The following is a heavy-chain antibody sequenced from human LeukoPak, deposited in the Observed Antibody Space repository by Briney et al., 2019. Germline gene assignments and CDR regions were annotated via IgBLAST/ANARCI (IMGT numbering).Heavy chain of an antibody. CDR2: INHSGST. J-gene: IGHJ4*02. V-gene: IGHV4-34*01. D-gene: IGHD3-22*01. CDR1: GGSFSGYY. Sequence: SETLPLTCAVYGGSFSGYYWSWIRQPPGKGLEWIGEINHSGSTNYNPSLKSRVTISVDTSKNQFSLKLSSVTAADTAVYYCARKISFWFYDSSGYYFDYWGQGTLVTVSS. CDR3: ARKISFWFYDSSGYYFDY.